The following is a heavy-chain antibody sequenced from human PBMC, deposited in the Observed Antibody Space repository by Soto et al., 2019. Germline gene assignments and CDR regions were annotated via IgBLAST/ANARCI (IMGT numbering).Heavy chain of an antibody. CDR1: GYTFPRYA. D-gene: IGHD3-9*01. V-gene: IGHV1-3*01. CDR2: INPANGNT. J-gene: IGHJ4*02. Sequence: QVQLVQSGAEVKKPGASVKVSCKTSGYTFPRYALHWVRQAPGQRLEWMGWINPANGNTKYSQKSQGSVTFTRDTSASTAYMELSSLISEDTAVYYCARRGALTSYFFGYYFDYWGQGTLVTVSS. CDR3: ARRGALTSYFFGYYFDY.